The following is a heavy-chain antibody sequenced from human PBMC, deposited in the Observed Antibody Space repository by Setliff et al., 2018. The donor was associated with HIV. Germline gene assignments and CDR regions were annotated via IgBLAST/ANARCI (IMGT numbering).Heavy chain of an antibody. J-gene: IGHJ6*02. V-gene: IGHV1-18*01. Sequence: ASVKVSCKASGYTISAHGVSWVRHVPGHGLEWMGWISGDTGDIEYSQRFEGRLTMTTETSTNTAYMELRSLRSDDTAVYYCAIDGLSYNILPGSIAYFHSGMDVWGQGTTVTVSS. CDR3: AIDGLSYNILPGSIAYFHSGMDV. CDR2: ISGDTGDI. CDR1: GYTISAHG. D-gene: IGHD3-9*01.